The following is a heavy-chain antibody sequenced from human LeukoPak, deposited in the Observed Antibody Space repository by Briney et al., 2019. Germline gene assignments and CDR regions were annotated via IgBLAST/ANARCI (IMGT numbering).Heavy chain of an antibody. V-gene: IGHV3-23*01. CDR3: AKDYYDSSGYYYVDAFDI. J-gene: IGHJ3*02. Sequence: GGPLRLSCAASGFTFSSYGMSWVRQAPGKGLEWVSAISGSGGSTYYADSVKGRFTISRDNSKNTLYLQMNSLRAEDTAVYYCAKDYYDSSGYYYVDAFDIWGQGTMVTVSS. D-gene: IGHD3-22*01. CDR1: GFTFSSYG. CDR2: ISGSGGST.